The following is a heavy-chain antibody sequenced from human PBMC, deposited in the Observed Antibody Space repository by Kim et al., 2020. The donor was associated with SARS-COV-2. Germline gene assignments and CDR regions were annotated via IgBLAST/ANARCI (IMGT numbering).Heavy chain of an antibody. V-gene: IGHV1-69*13. CDR1: GGTFSSYA. CDR2: IIPIFGTA. Sequence: SVKVSCKASGGTFSSYAISWVRQAPGQGLEWMGGIIPIFGTANYAQKFQGRVTITADESTSTAYMELSSLRSEDTAVYYCAGLKTVGAIFDYWGQGTLVTVSS. CDR3: AGLKTVGAIFDY. J-gene: IGHJ4*02. D-gene: IGHD1-26*01.